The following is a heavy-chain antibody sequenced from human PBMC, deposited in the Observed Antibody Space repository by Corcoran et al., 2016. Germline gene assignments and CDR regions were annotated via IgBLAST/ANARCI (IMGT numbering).Heavy chain of an antibody. J-gene: IGHJ6*02. Sequence: QVQLVQSGAEVKKPGASVKVSCKASGYTFNSYYMHWVRQAPGQGLEWMGIINPSGGSTSYAQKFQGRVTMTRATSTSTVYMGLSSLRSEDTAVYYCARDTHYYAFWRGYRVSRYSYGMDVWGQGTTVTVSS. CDR2: INPSGGST. CDR1: GYTFNSYY. V-gene: IGHV1-46*02. D-gene: IGHD3-3*01. CDR3: ARDTHYYAFWRGYRVSRYSYGMDV.